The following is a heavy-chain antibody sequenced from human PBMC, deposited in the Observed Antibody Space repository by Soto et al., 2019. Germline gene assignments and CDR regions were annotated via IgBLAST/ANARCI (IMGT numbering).Heavy chain of an antibody. D-gene: IGHD6-13*01. CDR3: AKKARIIAAAGKDYFDN. CDR1: GFTFSSYA. J-gene: IGHJ4*02. Sequence: EVQLLESGGGWVQPGGSLRLSCAASGFTFSSYAMSWVRLAPGKGLEWVAGMRGNGDKIYYAGSVRGRFTISRDNSNNTLYLQMSSLRAGDTAIYYCAKKARIIAAAGKDYFDNWGQGTQVTVSS. V-gene: IGHV3-23*01. CDR2: MRGNGDKI.